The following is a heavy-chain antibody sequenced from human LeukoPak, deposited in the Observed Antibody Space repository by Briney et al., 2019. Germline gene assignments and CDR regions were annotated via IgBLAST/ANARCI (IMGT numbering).Heavy chain of an antibody. J-gene: IGHJ4*02. CDR1: GNSITSDF. Sequence: PSETLSLTCIVSGNSITSDFWSWIRQSPGKGLECIGYINYSGRSEYDPSLKSRVTISVDRSRKRFSLKMRSVTAADTAVYYCARLDCLSDECYNYWAVGALVTVSS. CDR2: INYSGRS. CDR3: ARLDCLSDECYNY. V-gene: IGHV4-59*08. D-gene: IGHD2-21*01.